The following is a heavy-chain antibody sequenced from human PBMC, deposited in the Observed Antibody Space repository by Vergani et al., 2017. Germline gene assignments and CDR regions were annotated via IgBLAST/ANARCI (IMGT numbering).Heavy chain of an antibody. Sequence: EVQLLESGGNLIQPGGSLRLSCGASGFTFSSYAMTWVRLAPGKGLQWVSAISGSGGNTFYTDSVKGRFTISRDNSKDTLYLQMNSLRVEDTAIYYCAKARDPNCKVGNCYSYYYGLYLWGQGTTVTVSS. V-gene: IGHV3-23*01. J-gene: IGHJ6*02. D-gene: IGHD4-23*01. CDR1: GFTFSSYA. CDR3: AKARDPNCKVGNCYSYYYGLYL. CDR2: ISGSGGNT.